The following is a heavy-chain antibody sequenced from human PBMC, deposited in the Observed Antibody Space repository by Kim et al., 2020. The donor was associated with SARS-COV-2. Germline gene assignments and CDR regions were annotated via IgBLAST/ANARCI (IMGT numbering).Heavy chain of an antibody. CDR1: GASISNYY. Sequence: SETLSLTSTVSGASISNYYWSWIRQPPGKGLEWIAYIHSSGITKYNPSLDSRVTMSIDTSKNQFSLRLSSVTAADTAVYYCARHPGGGWFDPWGQGTLVT. CDR3: ARHPGGGWFDP. V-gene: IGHV4-59*08. D-gene: IGHD3-16*01. J-gene: IGHJ5*02. CDR2: IHSSGIT.